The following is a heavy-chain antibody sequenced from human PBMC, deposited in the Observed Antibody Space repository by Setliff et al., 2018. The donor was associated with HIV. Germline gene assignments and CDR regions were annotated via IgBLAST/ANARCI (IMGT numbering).Heavy chain of an antibody. V-gene: IGHV4-39*01. D-gene: IGHD3-22*01. J-gene: IGHJ6*03. CDR3: ARLGDNSDWRSNYFFYYMDV. CDR1: GDSLAGSPYS. Sequence: SETLSLTCTVSGDSLAGSPYSWGWVRQPPGQGLEWLGNLFHTGSSYFNPSLKSRLTMSVDTSKDQFSLSLISMTAADSAVYYCARLGDNSDWRSNYFFYYMDVWGKGTTVTVSS. CDR2: LFHTGSS.